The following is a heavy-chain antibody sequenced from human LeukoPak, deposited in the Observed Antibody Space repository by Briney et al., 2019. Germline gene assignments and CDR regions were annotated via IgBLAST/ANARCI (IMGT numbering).Heavy chain of an antibody. Sequence: SVKVSCKASGGTFSSYAISWVRPAPGQGLEWMGGIIPIFGTANCAQKFQGRVTITTDESTSTAYMELSSLRSEDTAVYYCARGLDCGGDCYFDYWGQGTLVTVSS. J-gene: IGHJ4*02. V-gene: IGHV1-69*05. CDR2: IIPIFGTA. CDR1: GGTFSSYA. CDR3: ARGLDCGGDCYFDY. D-gene: IGHD2-21*02.